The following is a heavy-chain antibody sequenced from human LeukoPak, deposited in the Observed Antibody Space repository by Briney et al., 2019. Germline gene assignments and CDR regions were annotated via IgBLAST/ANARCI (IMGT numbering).Heavy chain of an antibody. D-gene: IGHD5-18*01. J-gene: IGHJ2*01. CDR3: AESAMGSWYFDL. CDR1: GYTLTELS. Sequence: ASVKVSCKVSGYTLTELSMHWVRQAPGKGLEWMGGFDPEDGETIYAQKFQGRVTMTEDTSTDTAYMELSSLRSEDTAVYYCAESAMGSWYFDLWGRGTLVTVSS. CDR2: FDPEDGET. V-gene: IGHV1-24*01.